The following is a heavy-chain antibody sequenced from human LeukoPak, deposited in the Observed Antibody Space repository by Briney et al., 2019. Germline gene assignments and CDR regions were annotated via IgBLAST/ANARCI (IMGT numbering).Heavy chain of an antibody. CDR3: ARDAHSSGYFLGFDP. CDR1: GGSISSGGYS. V-gene: IGHV4-30-2*01. D-gene: IGHD3-22*01. J-gene: IGHJ5*02. CDR2: IYHSGST. Sequence: PSETLPLTCAVSGGSISSGGYSWSWIRQPPGKGLEWIGYIYHSGSTYYNPSLKSRVTISVDRSKNQFSLKLSSVTAADTAVYYCARDAHSSGYFLGFDPWGQGTLVTVSS.